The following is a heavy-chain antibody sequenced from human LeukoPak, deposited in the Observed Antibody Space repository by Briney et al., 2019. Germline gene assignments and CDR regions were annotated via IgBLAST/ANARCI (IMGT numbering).Heavy chain of an antibody. V-gene: IGHV6-1*01. CDR3: AREDLGAAYFDF. J-gene: IGHJ4*02. CDR2: TYYRPKWYN. CDR1: GDSVSTNNVA. D-gene: IGHD3-16*01. Sequence: SQTLSLTCAISGDSVSTNNVAWNWIRQSPSRGLEWLGRTYYRPKWYNDYAVSVKSRIIINPDTSKNQFSLQLNSVTPDDTAVYYCAREDLGAAYFDFWGQGILVTVSS.